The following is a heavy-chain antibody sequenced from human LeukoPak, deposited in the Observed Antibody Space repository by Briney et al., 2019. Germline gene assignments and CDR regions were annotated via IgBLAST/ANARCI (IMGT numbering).Heavy chain of an antibody. CDR2: IIPIFGTA. CDR3: ARILAAAGTIRIDP. V-gene: IGHV1-69*06. J-gene: IGHJ5*02. CDR1: GYTFTSYY. Sequence: GASVKVSCKASGYTFTSYYMHWVRQAPGQGLEWMGGIIPIFGTANYAQKFQGRVTITADKSTSTAYMELSSLRSEDTAVYYCARILAAAGTIRIDPWGQGTLVTVSS. D-gene: IGHD6-13*01.